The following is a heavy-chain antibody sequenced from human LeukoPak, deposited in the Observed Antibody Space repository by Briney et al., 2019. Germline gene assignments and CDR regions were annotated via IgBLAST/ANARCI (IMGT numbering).Heavy chain of an antibody. CDR2: INPSGGST. CDR1: GYTFTSYY. D-gene: IGHD3-22*01. CDR3: ARVSSGYYASDY. J-gene: IGHJ4*02. Sequence: ASVKVSCKASGYTFTSYYIHWVRQAPGQGLEWMGIINPSGGSTSYAQKFQGRVTMTRDTSTSTVYMELSSLRSEDTAVYYCARVSSGYYASDYWGQGTLVTVSS. V-gene: IGHV1-46*01.